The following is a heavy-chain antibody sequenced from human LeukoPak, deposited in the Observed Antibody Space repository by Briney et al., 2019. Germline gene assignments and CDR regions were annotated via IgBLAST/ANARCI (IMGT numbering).Heavy chain of an antibody. Sequence: SETLSLTCAAYGGSFSGYHWGWIRQPPGKGLEWIGSIYHSGSTYYNPSLKSRVTISVDTSKNQFSLKLRSVTAADTAVYYCARVVQSTDSSGFYLPEYFQHWGQGTLVTVSS. CDR2: IYHSGST. CDR1: GGSFSGYH. CDR3: ARVVQSTDSSGFYLPEYFQH. V-gene: IGHV4-38-2*01. D-gene: IGHD3-22*01. J-gene: IGHJ1*01.